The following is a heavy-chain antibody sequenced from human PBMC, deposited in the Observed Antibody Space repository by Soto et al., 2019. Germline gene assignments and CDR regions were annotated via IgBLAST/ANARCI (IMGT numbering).Heavy chain of an antibody. D-gene: IGHD6-19*01. CDR1: WGSVSSNTAT. CDR3: AGELDIHHGLGY. CDR2: TYYRSNWNF. J-gene: IGHJ4*02. Sequence: QVQLQQSGPGLVKPSQTLSLTCAISWGSVSSNTATWNWVRQSPSRGLEWLGRTYYRSNWNFDYALSVKSRITINPDTSKNPFSLQLNSLTPEDTAVYYCAGELDIHHGLGYWGPGTSVTVSS. V-gene: IGHV6-1*01.